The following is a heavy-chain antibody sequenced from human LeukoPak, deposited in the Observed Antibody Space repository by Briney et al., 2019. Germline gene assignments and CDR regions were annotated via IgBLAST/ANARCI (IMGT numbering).Heavy chain of an antibody. J-gene: IGHJ1*01. D-gene: IGHD1-26*01. CDR1: GFTFDDYA. Sequence: PGRSLRLSCAASGFTFDDYAMHWVRQAPGKGLEWVSGISWNSGSIGYADSVKGRFTISRDNAKNSLYLQMNSLRAEDTALYYCAKDPQWGGLTGYFQHWGQGTLVTVSS. CDR2: ISWNSGSI. V-gene: IGHV3-9*01. CDR3: AKDPQWGGLTGYFQH.